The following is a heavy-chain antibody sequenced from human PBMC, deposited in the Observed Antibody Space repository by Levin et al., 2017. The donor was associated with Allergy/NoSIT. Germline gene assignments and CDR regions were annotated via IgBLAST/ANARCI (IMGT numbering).Heavy chain of an antibody. V-gene: IGHV3-30*18. CDR2: ISYDGNNK. CDR3: AKAGNSGSSYYYYGMDV. D-gene: IGHD1-26*01. Sequence: GGSLRLSCTASGFTFSNYGMHWVRQAPGKGLEWVAVISYDGNNKYYADSVKGRFTISRDNSKNTLFLEMNSLRPEDTAVYYCAKAGNSGSSYYYYGMDVWGQGTTVTVSS. J-gene: IGHJ6*02. CDR1: GFTFSNYG.